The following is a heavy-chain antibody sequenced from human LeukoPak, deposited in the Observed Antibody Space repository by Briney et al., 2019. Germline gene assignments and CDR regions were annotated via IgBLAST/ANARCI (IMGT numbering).Heavy chain of an antibody. V-gene: IGHV3-30*16. Sequence: GRSLRLSCAASGSEFTFTSYAMHWVRQAPGKGLEWVSYISYDGSKINYAESVQGRFTVSRDNSKTTLYLQMNSLRAEDTALYYCAKDKISIAARPGLFDYWGQGTLVTVSS. J-gene: IGHJ4*02. CDR3: AKDKISIAARPGLFDY. CDR1: GSEFTFTSYA. CDR2: ISYDGSKI. D-gene: IGHD6-6*01.